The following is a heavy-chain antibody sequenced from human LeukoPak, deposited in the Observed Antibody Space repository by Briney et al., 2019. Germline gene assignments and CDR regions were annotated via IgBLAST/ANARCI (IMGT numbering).Heavy chain of an antibody. CDR3: ARSPSSGYYFVDY. V-gene: IGHV1-3*01. Sequence: ASVKVSCKASGYTFTSYAIHWVRQAPGQRLEWMGWINAGNGNTKYSQKFQGRVTITRETSASTAYMELSSLGSEDTAVYYCARSPSSGYYFVDYWGQGTLVTVSS. J-gene: IGHJ4*02. CDR2: INAGNGNT. CDR1: GYTFTSYA. D-gene: IGHD3-22*01.